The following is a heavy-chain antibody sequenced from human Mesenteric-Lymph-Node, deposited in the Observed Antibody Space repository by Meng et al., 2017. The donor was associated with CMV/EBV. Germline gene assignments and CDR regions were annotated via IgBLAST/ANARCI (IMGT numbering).Heavy chain of an antibody. CDR2: IRPDGSEQ. Sequence: GESLKISCASSGFTFSNYWMSWVRQAPGKGLEWVANIRPDGSEQYHVDSVKGRFTISRDNAKNSLYLQMNSLRAEDTAVYYCARDQLISYCSSTSCSAGYWGQGTLVTVSS. V-gene: IGHV3-7*01. CDR3: ARDQLISYCSSTSCSAGY. D-gene: IGHD2-2*01. J-gene: IGHJ4*02. CDR1: GFTFSNYW.